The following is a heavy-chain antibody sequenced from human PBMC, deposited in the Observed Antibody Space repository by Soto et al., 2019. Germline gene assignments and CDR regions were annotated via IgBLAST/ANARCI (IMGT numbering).Heavy chain of an antibody. CDR2: IIPIFGTA. J-gene: IGHJ4*02. D-gene: IGHD3-3*01. V-gene: IGHV1-69*05. CDR1: GGTFSSYA. CDR3: VDFWSGSDY. Sequence: QVQLVQSGAEVKKPGSSVKVSCKASGGTFSSYAISWVRQAPGQGLEWMGGIIPIFGTANYAQKFQGRVTITSDDSTSTAYMELSSLTTEDTDVYYWVDFWSGSDYWGQGPLFTVSS.